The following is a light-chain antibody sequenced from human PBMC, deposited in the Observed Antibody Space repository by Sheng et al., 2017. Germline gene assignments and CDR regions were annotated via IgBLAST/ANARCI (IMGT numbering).Light chain of an antibody. CDR2: VAS. CDR3: QQYVTYPHT. V-gene: IGKV1-9*01. J-gene: IGKJ2*01. Sequence: IQLTQSPASLSASVGDRVTITCRASQDIGSFLAWFQQKPGKAPKLLIFVASTLQSGVPSRFSGSGSGTDFILTISSLQPEDSATYYCQQYVTYPHTFGQGTKLEI. CDR1: QDIGSF.